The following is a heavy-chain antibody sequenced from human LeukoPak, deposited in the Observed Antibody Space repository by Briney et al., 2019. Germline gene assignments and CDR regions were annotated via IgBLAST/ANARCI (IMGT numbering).Heavy chain of an antibody. CDR1: GGTFSSYA. D-gene: IGHD3-16*02. V-gene: IGHV1-69*05. CDR2: IIPIFGTA. CDR3: ALYDYVWGSYRHFDY. J-gene: IGHJ4*02. Sequence: ASVKVSCKASGGTFSSYAISWVRQAPGQGLEWMGGIIPIFGTANYAQKLQGRVTMTTDTSTSTAYMELRSLRSDDTAVYYCALYDYVWGSYRHFDYWGQGTLVTVSS.